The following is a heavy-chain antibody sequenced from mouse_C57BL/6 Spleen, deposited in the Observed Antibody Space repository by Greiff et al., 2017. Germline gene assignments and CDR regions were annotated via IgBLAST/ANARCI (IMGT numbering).Heavy chain of an antibody. CDR3: ARSACGSSYGYFDV. Sequence: EVQLQQSGPGLAKPSQTLSLTCSVTGYSITSDYWNWIRKFPGNKLEYMGYISYSGSTYYNPSLKSRISITRDTSKNQYYLKLNSVTTENTATDYGARSACGSSYGYFDVWGKGTTVTVSS. CDR2: ISYSGST. CDR1: GYSITSDY. V-gene: IGHV3-8*01. D-gene: IGHD1-1*01. J-gene: IGHJ1*03.